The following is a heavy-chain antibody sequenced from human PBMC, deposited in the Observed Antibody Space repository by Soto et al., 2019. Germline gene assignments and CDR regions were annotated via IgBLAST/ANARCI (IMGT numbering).Heavy chain of an antibody. J-gene: IGHJ3*01. CDR1: GFPFGNYG. CDR2: ILNDGREE. CDR3: VRDDDAGRNALDL. D-gene: IGHD1-1*01. V-gene: IGHV3-33*01. Sequence: QLVGSGGGVVQPGTSLRLSCAASGFPFGNYGIHWVRQAPGKGLEWVSLILNDGREEFYRDSVRGRSTISRDNSKNRIYLQMNSLSDDDTGLYYCVRDDDAGRNALDLWGQGTMVSVSS.